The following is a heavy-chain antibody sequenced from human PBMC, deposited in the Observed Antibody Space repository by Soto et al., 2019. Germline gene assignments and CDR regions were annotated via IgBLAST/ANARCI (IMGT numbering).Heavy chain of an antibody. D-gene: IGHD2-2*01. CDR2: IYWDDDK. J-gene: IGHJ4*02. V-gene: IGHV2-5*02. CDR1: GFSLSTSGVG. CDR3: AHSIVLVPAANYDFDFDS. Sequence: QITLKESGPTLVKPTQTLTLTCTFSGFSLSTSGVGVGWIRQPPGKALEWLALIYWDDDKRYSPSLKSRLTITKDTSKNQVVLTMTNMDPVDTATYYCAHSIVLVPAANYDFDFDSWGQGTLVTVSS.